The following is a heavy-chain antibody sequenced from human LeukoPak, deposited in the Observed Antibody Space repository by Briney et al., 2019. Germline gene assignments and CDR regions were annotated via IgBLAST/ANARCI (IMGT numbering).Heavy chain of an antibody. D-gene: IGHD4-17*01. CDR3: ARGVATVTNLY. Sequence: SETLSLTCTVSGGSISSGDYYWSWIRQPPGKGLEWIGYIYYSGSIYYNPSLKSRVTISVDTSKNQFSLKLSSVTAADTAVYYCARGVATVTNLYWGQGTLVTVSS. V-gene: IGHV4-30-4*01. CDR2: IYYSGSI. J-gene: IGHJ4*02. CDR1: GGSISSGDYY.